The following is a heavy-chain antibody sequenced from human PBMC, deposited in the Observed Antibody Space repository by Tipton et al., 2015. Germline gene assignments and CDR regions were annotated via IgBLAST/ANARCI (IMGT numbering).Heavy chain of an antibody. CDR1: GGSVSSGSAYH. Sequence: TLSLTCTVSGGSVSSGSAYHWSWIRQPPGKGLEWIGYISYTDGAHYNPALKSRVTISVDTSKNQFSLTLNSVAAADTAVYYCARDLEHGMDVWGQGTTVTVSS. D-gene: IGHD5-24*01. CDR2: ISYTDGA. J-gene: IGHJ6*02. CDR3: ARDLEHGMDV. V-gene: IGHV4-61*01.